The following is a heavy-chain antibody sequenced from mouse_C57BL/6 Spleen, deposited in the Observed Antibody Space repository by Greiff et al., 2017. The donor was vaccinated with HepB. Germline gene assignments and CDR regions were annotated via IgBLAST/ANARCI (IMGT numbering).Heavy chain of an antibody. Sequence: VQLQQPGAELVRPGSSVKLSCKASGYTFTSYWMDWVKQRPGQGLEWIGNIYPSDSETHYNQKFKDKATLTVDKSSSTAYMQLSSLTSEDSAVYYCARVTTVVAPGYWGQGTTLTVSS. D-gene: IGHD1-1*01. V-gene: IGHV1-61*01. J-gene: IGHJ2*01. CDR3: ARVTTVVAPGY. CDR2: IYPSDSET. CDR1: GYTFTSYW.